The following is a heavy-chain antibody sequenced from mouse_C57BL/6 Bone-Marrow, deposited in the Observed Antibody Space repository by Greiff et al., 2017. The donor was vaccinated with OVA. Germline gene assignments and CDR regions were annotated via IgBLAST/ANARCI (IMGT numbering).Heavy chain of an antibody. CDR3: ARYRGTDAMDY. Sequence: EVHLVESGGGLVQPGGSLSLSCAASGFTFTDYYMSWVRQPPGKALEWLGFIRNKANVYTTEYSASVKGRFTISRENSQSIRYLQMNALRAEDSATYYCARYRGTDAMDYWGQGTSVTVSS. CDR1: GFTFTDYY. D-gene: IGHD2-14*01. CDR2: IRNKANVYTT. V-gene: IGHV7-3*01. J-gene: IGHJ4*01.